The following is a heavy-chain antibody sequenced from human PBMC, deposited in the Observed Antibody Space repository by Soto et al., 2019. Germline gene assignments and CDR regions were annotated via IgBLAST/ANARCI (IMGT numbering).Heavy chain of an antibody. J-gene: IGHJ3*01. Sequence: QVQLQESGPGLVKTSQTLSLTCTVSGGSVSSGGYYWNWNRQHPGKGLEWLGYIFDSETAYYNPSLKSRLTISMDTSKNQFSLKVTSVTPADTAVYYCARENFGVVIHDAFDLWGQGTMVTVSS. D-gene: IGHD3-3*01. V-gene: IGHV4-31*03. CDR3: ARENFGVVIHDAFDL. CDR2: IFDSETA. CDR1: GGSVSSGGYY.